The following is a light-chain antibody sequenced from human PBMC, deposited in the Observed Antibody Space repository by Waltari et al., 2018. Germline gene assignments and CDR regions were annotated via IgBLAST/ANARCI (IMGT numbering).Light chain of an antibody. CDR1: QSISSW. Sequence: IQITQSPSTLSASVGDRVTLTCRASQSISSWLAWYQQKPGKAPKLLIYKASSVESGVPSRFSGRGSGTEFTLTISSLQPDDFATYYCQQYNSYPYTFGQGTKLEIK. J-gene: IGKJ2*01. CDR2: KAS. CDR3: QQYNSYPYT. V-gene: IGKV1-5*03.